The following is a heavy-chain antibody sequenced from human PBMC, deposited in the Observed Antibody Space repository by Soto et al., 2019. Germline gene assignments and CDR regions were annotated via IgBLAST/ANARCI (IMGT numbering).Heavy chain of an antibody. CDR1: GFTFSNYA. D-gene: IGHD1-26*01. V-gene: IGHV3-23*01. CDR3: AKNQVGATYPHAFDI. Sequence: PGGSLRLSCAASGFTFSNYAMSWVRQAPGKGLDWVSGISGSGGNTYYADSVKGRFTISRDNSKNTLYLQMNSLRAEDTAVYYCAKNQVGATYPHAFDIWGQGTMVTVSS. CDR2: ISGSGGNT. J-gene: IGHJ3*02.